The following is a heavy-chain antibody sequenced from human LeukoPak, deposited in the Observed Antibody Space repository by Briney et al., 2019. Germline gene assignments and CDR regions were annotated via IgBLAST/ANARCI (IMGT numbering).Heavy chain of an antibody. CDR2: IKQDGGEK. CDR3: ARAQYYSDSTGYYYLHY. Sequence: PGGSLRLSCVDSGITFSRYWMSWVRQAPGKGLEWVANIKQDGGEKYYVDSVKGRFTISRDNAKNSLYLQTNSLRAEDTAVYYCARAQYYSDSTGYYYLHYWGQGTLVTVSS. J-gene: IGHJ4*02. CDR1: GITFSRYW. V-gene: IGHV3-7*01. D-gene: IGHD3-22*01.